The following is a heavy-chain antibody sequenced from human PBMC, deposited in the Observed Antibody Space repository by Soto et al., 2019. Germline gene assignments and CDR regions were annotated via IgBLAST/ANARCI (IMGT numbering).Heavy chain of an antibody. CDR2: ISYDGSNK. V-gene: IGHV3-30-3*01. CDR3: ARSVYPLGDFAY. CDR1: GFTFNTYT. D-gene: IGHD2-15*01. Sequence: QVQLVESGGGVVQPGRSLRLSCAASGFTFNTYTMHWVRQAPGKGLEWVAVISYDGSNKYYADSVKGRFTISRDNSKNTLYLQMNSLRPEDTAMYYCARSVYPLGDFAYWGQGTLVTVSS. J-gene: IGHJ4*02.